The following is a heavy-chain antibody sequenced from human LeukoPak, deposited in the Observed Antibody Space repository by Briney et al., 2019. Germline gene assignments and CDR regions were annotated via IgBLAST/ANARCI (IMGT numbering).Heavy chain of an antibody. D-gene: IGHD3-22*01. V-gene: IGHV1-2*02. CDR2: INAKSGGT. J-gene: IGHJ4*02. CDR3: ASHYYDSSGDLNFDY. Sequence: ASVKVSRKPSGYTFPGYYMQWVRPAPGQGREWMGWINAKSGGTNYAQKFQGRVTMTRDTSISTAYMDLSRLRSDDTAIYYCASHYYDSSGDLNFDYWGQGTLVAVSS. CDR1: GYTFPGYY.